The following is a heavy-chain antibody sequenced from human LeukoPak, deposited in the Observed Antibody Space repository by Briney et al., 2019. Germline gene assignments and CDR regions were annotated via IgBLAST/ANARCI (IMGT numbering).Heavy chain of an antibody. CDR1: GYSISSGYY. CDR2: IYHSGST. J-gene: IGHJ6*03. CDR3: ASVKSHYYDSSGYYERYYYMDV. V-gene: IGHV4-38-2*02. D-gene: IGHD3-22*01. Sequence: PSETLSLTCTVSGYSISSGYYWGWIRQPPGKGLEWIGSIYHSGSTYYNPSLKSRVTISVDTSKNQFSLKLSSVTAADTAVYYCASVKSHYYDSSGYYERYYYMDVWGKGTTVTVSS.